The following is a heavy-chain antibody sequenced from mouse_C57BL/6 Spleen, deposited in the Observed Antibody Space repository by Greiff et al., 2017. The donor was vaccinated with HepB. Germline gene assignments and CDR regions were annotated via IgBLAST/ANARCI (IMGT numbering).Heavy chain of an antibody. J-gene: IGHJ2*01. V-gene: IGHV1-82*01. CDR2: IYPGDGDT. CDR1: GYAFSSSW. Sequence: QVQLKESGPELVKPGASVKISCKASGYAFSSSWMNWVKQRPGKGLEWIGRIYPGDGDTNYNGKFKGKATLTAGKSSSTAYMQLSSLTSEDSAVYFCARSVITTVVGDYWGQSTTLTVSS. D-gene: IGHD1-1*01. CDR3: ARSVITTVVGDY.